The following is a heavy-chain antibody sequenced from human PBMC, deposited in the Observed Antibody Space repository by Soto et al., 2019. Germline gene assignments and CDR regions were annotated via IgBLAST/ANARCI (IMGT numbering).Heavy chain of an antibody. CDR2: INSSSSYT. J-gene: IGHJ2*01. CDR3: ARTIVAAGGRRYFDL. D-gene: IGHD6-13*01. V-gene: IGHV3-11*05. CDR1: GFTFSDYY. Sequence: QVQLEESGGGLVKPGGSLRLSCAASGFTFSDYYMSWIRQAPGKGLEWVSYINSSSSYTNYADSVKGRFTISRDNAKNSLYLQMNSLRAEDTAVYYCARTIVAAGGRRYFDLWGRGTLVTVSS.